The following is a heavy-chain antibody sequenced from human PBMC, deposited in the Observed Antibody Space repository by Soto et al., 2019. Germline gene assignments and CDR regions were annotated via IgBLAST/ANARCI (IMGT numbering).Heavy chain of an antibody. Sequence: PSEALSLTCAVSGGSISSSNWWSWVRQPPGKGLEWIGEIYHSGSTNYNPSLKSRVTISVDKSKNQFSLKLSSVTAADTAVYYCARVRAIAAAGFYYYYGMDVWGQGTTVS. V-gene: IGHV4-4*02. CDR1: GGSISSSNW. CDR3: ARVRAIAAAGFYYYYGMDV. J-gene: IGHJ6*02. CDR2: IYHSGST. D-gene: IGHD6-13*01.